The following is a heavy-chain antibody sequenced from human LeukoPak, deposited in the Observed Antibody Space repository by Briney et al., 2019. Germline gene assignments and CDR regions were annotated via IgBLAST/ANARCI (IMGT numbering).Heavy chain of an antibody. Sequence: ASVKVSCKTSGYSLTDYYMHWVRQAPGQGLEWMGWINPNSGGTSSAQKFQGRVTMTRDTSITTVYMEVSWLTSDDTATYYCARADRLDGGPYLIGPWGQGTLVTVSS. V-gene: IGHV1-2*02. CDR1: GYSLTDYY. J-gene: IGHJ5*02. D-gene: IGHD2-21*01. CDR3: ARADRLDGGPYLIGP. CDR2: INPNSGGT.